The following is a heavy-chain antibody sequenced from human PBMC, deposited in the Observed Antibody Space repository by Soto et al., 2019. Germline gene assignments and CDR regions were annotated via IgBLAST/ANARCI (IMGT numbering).Heavy chain of an antibody. CDR3: AIDWRVGSSTSGNGD. J-gene: IGHJ4*02. D-gene: IGHD2-2*01. CDR2: ISAYNGNT. Sequence: ASVKVSCKASGYTFTSYGISWVRQAPGQGLEWMGWISAYNGNTNYAQKLQGRVTMTTDTSTSTAYMELRSLRSDDTAVYYCAIDWRVGSSTSGNGDWGQGTRVTVAS. CDR1: GYTFTSYG. V-gene: IGHV1-18*01.